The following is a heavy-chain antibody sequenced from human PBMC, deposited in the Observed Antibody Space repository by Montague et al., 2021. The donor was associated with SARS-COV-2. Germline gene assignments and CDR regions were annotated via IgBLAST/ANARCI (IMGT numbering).Heavy chain of an antibody. CDR1: GGSISSYY. J-gene: IGHJ4*02. V-gene: IGHV4-59*08. CDR2: IYYSGST. D-gene: IGHD5-24*01. Sequence: SETLSLTCTVSGGSISSYYWGWIRQPPGKGLEWIGYIYYSGSTNCKPSLKSRVTTSVDTSKNQFSLKLSSVTAADTAVYYCARLGLQLLGGHYFDYWGQGTLVSVSS. CDR3: ARLGLQLLGGHYFDY.